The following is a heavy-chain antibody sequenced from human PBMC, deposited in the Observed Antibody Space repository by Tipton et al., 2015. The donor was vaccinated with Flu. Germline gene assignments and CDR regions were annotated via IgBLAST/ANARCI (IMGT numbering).Heavy chain of an antibody. CDR2: ISAYNGNT. V-gene: IGHV1-18*01. CDR3: ARDLPALWFGDPFDP. Sequence: QLVQSGAEMKKPGASVKVSCKASGYTFTSYGISWVRQAPGQGLEWMGWISAYNGNTNYAQKLQGRVTMTTDTSTSTAYMELRSLRSDDTAVYYCARDLPALWFGDPFDPWGQGTLVTVSS. D-gene: IGHD3-10*01. J-gene: IGHJ5*02. CDR1: GYTFTSYG.